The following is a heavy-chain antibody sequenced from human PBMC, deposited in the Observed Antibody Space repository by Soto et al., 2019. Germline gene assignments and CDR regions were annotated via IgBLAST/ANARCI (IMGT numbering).Heavy chain of an antibody. D-gene: IGHD1-26*01. Sequence: QVQLVESGGGVVQPGRSLRLSCAASGFTFTNYVMHWVRQAPGKGLEWVAVISFAGTNKYYPDSVKGRFTISRDNSKNTLSLEMHSLTAEDTAISYCAREGSAVGYYGLDVWGQGTPVTVSP. CDR3: AREGSAVGYYGLDV. J-gene: IGHJ6*01. CDR1: GFTFTNYV. CDR2: ISFAGTNK. V-gene: IGHV3-30-3*01.